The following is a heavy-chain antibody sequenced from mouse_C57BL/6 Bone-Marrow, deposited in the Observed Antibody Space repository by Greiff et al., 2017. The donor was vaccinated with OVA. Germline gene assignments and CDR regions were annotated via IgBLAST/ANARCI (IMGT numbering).Heavy chain of an antibody. Sequence: EVQLQQSGPELVKPGASVKISCKASGYTFTDYYMNWVKQSHGKSLEWIGDINPNNGGTSYNQKFKGKATLTVDKSSSTAYMELRSLTSEDSAVYYCARSVPTVVASGYYYAMDYWGQGTSVTVSS. J-gene: IGHJ4*01. CDR3: ARSVPTVVASGYYYAMDY. D-gene: IGHD1-1*01. V-gene: IGHV1-26*01. CDR2: INPNNGGT. CDR1: GYTFTDYY.